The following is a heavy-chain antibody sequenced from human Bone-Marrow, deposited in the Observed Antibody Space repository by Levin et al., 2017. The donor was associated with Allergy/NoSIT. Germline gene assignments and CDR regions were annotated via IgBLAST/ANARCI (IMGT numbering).Heavy chain of an antibody. Sequence: RGESLKISCAASGFTFSLYPMHWVRQAPGKGLEYLSAILGNGDYTVYADSVKGRFTISRDNSKNTLFLQMGSLTTEDTAVYYCARDLTSGWSLDSWGPGTLVTVSS. V-gene: IGHV3-64*02. J-gene: IGHJ4*02. CDR1: GFTFSLYP. CDR2: ILGNGDYT. CDR3: ARDLTSGWSLDS. D-gene: IGHD6-19*01.